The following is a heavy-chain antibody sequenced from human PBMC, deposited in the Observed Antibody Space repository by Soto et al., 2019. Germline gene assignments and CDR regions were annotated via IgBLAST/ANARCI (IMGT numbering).Heavy chain of an antibody. V-gene: IGHV1-69*18. J-gene: IGHJ4*02. Sequence: QVQLVQSGAEVKKSGSSVKVSCKASGGTFSSYSISWVRQAPGQGLEWLGKIIPLFSNADYAQKFPGRLTFTADESTSTAYMELSGLTSEDTAVYYCIGYALMYWGQGTLVTVSS. CDR1: GGTFSSYS. CDR2: IIPLFSNA. CDR3: IGYALMY. D-gene: IGHD1-1*01.